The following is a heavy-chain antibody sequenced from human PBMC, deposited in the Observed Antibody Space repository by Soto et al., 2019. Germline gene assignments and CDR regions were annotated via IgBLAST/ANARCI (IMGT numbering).Heavy chain of an antibody. J-gene: IGHJ4*02. CDR3: AREVDILTGYYVFDY. CDR1: GYTFTSYG. CDR2: ISAYNGNT. D-gene: IGHD3-9*01. Sequence: ASVKVSCKASGYTFTSYGISWVRQAPGQGLEWMGWISAYNGNTNYAQKLQGRVTMTTDTSTSTAYMELRSLRSDDTAVYYCAREVDILTGYYVFDYWGQGALVPVSS. V-gene: IGHV1-18*01.